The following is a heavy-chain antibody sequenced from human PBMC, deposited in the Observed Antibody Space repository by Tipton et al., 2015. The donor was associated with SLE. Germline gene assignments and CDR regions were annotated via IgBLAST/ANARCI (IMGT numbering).Heavy chain of an antibody. CDR2: IHYDGIKK. Sequence: GSLRLSCAASGFTISRFGLHWVRQAPGKGLEWVALIHYDGIKKTYADSVKGRFTISRDNSKNTLYLQMNSLRDEDTAVYYCVRSTTVTMDYWGQGSLVTVSS. V-gene: IGHV3-30*02. CDR1: GFTISRFG. J-gene: IGHJ4*02. D-gene: IGHD4-17*01. CDR3: VRSTTVTMDY.